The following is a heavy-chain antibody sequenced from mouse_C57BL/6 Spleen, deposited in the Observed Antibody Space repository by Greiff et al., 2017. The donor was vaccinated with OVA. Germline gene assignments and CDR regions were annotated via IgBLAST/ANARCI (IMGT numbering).Heavy chain of an antibody. J-gene: IGHJ1*03. CDR2: IRSKSNNYAT. CDR3: VRLLDSNYWYFDV. V-gene: IGHV10-1*01. Sequence: GGGLVQPKGSLKLSCAASGFSFNTYAMNWVRQAPGKGLEWVARIRSKSNNYATYYADSVKDRFTISRDDSESMLYLQMNNLKTEDTAMYYGVRLLDSNYWYFDVWGTGTTVTVSS. D-gene: IGHD2-5*01. CDR1: GFSFNTYA.